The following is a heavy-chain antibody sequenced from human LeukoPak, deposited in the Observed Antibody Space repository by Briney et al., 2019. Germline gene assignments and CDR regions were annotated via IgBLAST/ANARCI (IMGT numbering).Heavy chain of an antibody. D-gene: IGHD6-6*01. Sequence: ASVKVSCKASGYSFSGYGMLWVRQAPGQGLEYMGWINTNTGNPTYAQGFTGRFVFSLDTSVNTAYLQISSLMAEDTAVYYCARAGAARLSHDNWGQGTLVTVSS. J-gene: IGHJ4*02. CDR1: GYSFSGYG. CDR2: INTNTGNP. CDR3: ARAGAARLSHDN. V-gene: IGHV7-4-1*02.